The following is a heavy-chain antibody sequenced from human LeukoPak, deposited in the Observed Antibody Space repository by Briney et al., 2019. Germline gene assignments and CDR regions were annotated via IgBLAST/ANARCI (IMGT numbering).Heavy chain of an antibody. Sequence: PGGSLSLSCAASGFILSSYAMSWVRPPPGKGLEWVSAISGIGGSTYYADSVKGRFTISRDNYKNTLYLQMNSLKAEDTAVYYCAKALMTTVTTPGAFDIWGQGTMVTVSS. CDR1: GFILSSYA. CDR3: AKALMTTVTTPGAFDI. V-gene: IGHV3-23*01. D-gene: IGHD4-17*01. CDR2: ISGIGGST. J-gene: IGHJ3*02.